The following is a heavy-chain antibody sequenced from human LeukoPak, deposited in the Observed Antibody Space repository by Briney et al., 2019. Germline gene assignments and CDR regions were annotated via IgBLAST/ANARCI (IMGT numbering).Heavy chain of an antibody. Sequence: ASVKVSCKASGYTFTSYAISWVRQAPGQGLEWMGWISAYNGNTNYAQKLQGRVTITRDTSASTAYMELSSLSSEDTAVYYCARSRIAVAVQGFDYWGQGTLVTVSS. D-gene: IGHD6-19*01. CDR3: ARSRIAVAVQGFDY. CDR1: GYTFTSYA. CDR2: ISAYNGNT. V-gene: IGHV1-18*01. J-gene: IGHJ4*02.